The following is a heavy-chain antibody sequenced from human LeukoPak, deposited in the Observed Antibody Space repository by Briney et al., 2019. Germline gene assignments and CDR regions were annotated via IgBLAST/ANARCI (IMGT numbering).Heavy chain of an antibody. D-gene: IGHD2/OR15-2a*01. CDR3: ARGRAGAARSTNFDY. Sequence: PGRSLRLSCAASGFTFSSYGMHWVRQAPGKGLEWVADIWYDGSNKYYADSVKGRFTISRDNSKITLYLQMNSLRAEDTAVYYCARGRAGAARSTNFDYWGQGTLVTVSS. V-gene: IGHV3-33*01. CDR2: IWYDGSNK. J-gene: IGHJ4*02. CDR1: GFTFSSYG.